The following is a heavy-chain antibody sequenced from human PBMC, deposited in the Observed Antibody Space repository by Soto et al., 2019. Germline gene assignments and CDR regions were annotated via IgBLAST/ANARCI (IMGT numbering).Heavy chain of an antibody. J-gene: IGHJ4*02. CDR2: ISGSGGST. V-gene: IGHV3-23*01. CDR3: AKDVESSISLFDY. D-gene: IGHD2-2*01. CDR1: GFTFSTYA. Sequence: GGSLRLSCAASGFTFSTYAMSWVLQAPGKGLEWVSAISGSGGSTYYADSVKGRFTISRDNSKNTLYLQMNSLRAEDAAVYYCAKDVESSISLFDYWGQGTLVTVSS.